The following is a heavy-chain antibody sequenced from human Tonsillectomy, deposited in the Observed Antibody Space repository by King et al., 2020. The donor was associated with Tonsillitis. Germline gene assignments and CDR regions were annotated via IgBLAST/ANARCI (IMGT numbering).Heavy chain of an antibody. J-gene: IGHJ3*02. CDR1: GGSISSSNYY. CDR3: ARHLHAFDI. Sequence: QLQESGPGLVKPSETLSLTCSVSGGSISSSNYYWGWIRQPPGKGLEWIGSFYYSGSTFYKPSLKSRVTISVDTSKNQFSLELSSVTAADTAVYYCARHLHAFDIWGQGTMVTVSS. CDR2: FYYSGST. V-gene: IGHV4-39*07.